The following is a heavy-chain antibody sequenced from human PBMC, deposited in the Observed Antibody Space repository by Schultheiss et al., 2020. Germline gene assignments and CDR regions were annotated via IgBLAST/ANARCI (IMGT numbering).Heavy chain of an antibody. Sequence: SETLSLTCTVSGGSISSGSYYWGWIRQPPEKGLEWIGSTYYSGSTYYNPSLKSRVTISVDTSKNQFSLKLTSVTAADTAVYYCVATRKWGWFFDYWGQGALVTVSS. CDR2: TYYSGST. J-gene: IGHJ4*02. V-gene: IGHV4-39*01. CDR3: VATRKWGWFFDY. D-gene: IGHD6-19*01. CDR1: GGSISSGSYY.